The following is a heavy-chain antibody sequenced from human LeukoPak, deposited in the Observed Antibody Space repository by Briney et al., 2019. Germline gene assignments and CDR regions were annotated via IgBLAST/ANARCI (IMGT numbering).Heavy chain of an antibody. J-gene: IGHJ4*02. CDR2: IYYSGTT. CDR1: GASISNYY. D-gene: IGHD1-26*01. Sequence: SETLSLTCTVSGASISNYYCSWIRQSPGKGLEWIGYIYYSGTTNYNPSLKSRVTVSVDTSKNQFSLKLTSVTAADTAVYYCARSGSYGGHFDNWGQGTLVTVSS. V-gene: IGHV4-59*08. CDR3: ARSGSYGGHFDN.